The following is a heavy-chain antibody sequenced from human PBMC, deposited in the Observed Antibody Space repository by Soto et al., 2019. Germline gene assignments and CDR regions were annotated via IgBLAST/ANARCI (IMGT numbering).Heavy chain of an antibody. CDR2: IWYDGSNK. Sequence: GGSLRLSCAASGFTFSSYGMHWVRQAPGKGLEWVAVIWYDGSNKYYADSVKGRFTISRDNSKNTLYLQMNSLRAEDTAVYYCARALHDFYNWNYGDAFDIWGQGTMVTVSS. D-gene: IGHD1-7*01. J-gene: IGHJ3*02. V-gene: IGHV3-33*01. CDR3: ARALHDFYNWNYGDAFDI. CDR1: GFTFSSYG.